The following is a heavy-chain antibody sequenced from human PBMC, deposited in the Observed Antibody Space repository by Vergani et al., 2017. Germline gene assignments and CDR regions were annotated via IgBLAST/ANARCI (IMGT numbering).Heavy chain of an antibody. D-gene: IGHD3-16*01. CDR2: IFYSGCT. J-gene: IGHJ5*02. CDR1: GGSISTSSYS. CDR3: AXRRSDLGGGGPYNWFDP. V-gene: IGHV4-39*01. Sequence: QLQLQESGPGLVKPSETLSLTCIVSGGSISTSSYSWGWIRQPPGKGLEWIGNIFYSGCTGYNPSLNSRVPISVDTSNNQFSLKLWSVTAADTAVYYCAXRRSDLGGGGPYNWFDPWGQGILVTVSS.